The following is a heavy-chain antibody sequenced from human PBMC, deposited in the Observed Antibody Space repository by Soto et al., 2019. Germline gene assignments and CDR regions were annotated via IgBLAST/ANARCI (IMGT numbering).Heavy chain of an antibody. D-gene: IGHD5-18*01. CDR3: ASEVRETAVADVDC. CDR1: GFTFSSYS. Sequence: EVQLVESGGGLVQPGGSLRLSCAASGFTFSSYSMNWVRQAPGKGLEWLSYISSSISTMHYADSVKGRFTISRDNAKNSLYLQINSLRDEDTAVYYCASEVRETAVADVDCWGQGTLVTVCS. CDR2: ISSSISTM. J-gene: IGHJ4*02. V-gene: IGHV3-48*02.